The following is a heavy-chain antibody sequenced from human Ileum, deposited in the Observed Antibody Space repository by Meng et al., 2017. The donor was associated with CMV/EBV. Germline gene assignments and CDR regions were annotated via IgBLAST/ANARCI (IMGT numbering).Heavy chain of an antibody. CDR1: GFTVSSNY. V-gene: IGHV3-23*01. D-gene: IGHD4-17*01. CDR3: AKYPVTTEGYYFDY. J-gene: IGHJ4*02. Sequence: GESLKISCAASGFTVSSNYMSWVRQAPGKGLEWVSAISGSGGSTYYADSVKGRFTISRDNSKNTLYLQMNSLRAEDTAVYYCAKYPVTTEGYYFDYWGQGTLVTVSS. CDR2: ISGSGGST.